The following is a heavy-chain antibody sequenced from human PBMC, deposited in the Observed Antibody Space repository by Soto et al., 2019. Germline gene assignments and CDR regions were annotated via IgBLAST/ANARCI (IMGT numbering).Heavy chain of an antibody. V-gene: IGHV3-23*01. CDR2: ISGSGVST. CDR1: GFTFSNYA. Sequence: GSLRLSCVASGFTFSNYAMSWVRQAPGKGLEWVSAISGSGVSTYYADSVKGRFTISRDNSKNTLYLQMNSLRAEDTAVYYCVSQGGHSSSWYFDYWGQGTLVTVSS. D-gene: IGHD6-13*01. J-gene: IGHJ4*02. CDR3: VSQGGHSSSWYFDY.